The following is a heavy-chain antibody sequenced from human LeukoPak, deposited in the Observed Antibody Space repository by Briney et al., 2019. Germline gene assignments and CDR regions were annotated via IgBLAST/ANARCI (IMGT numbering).Heavy chain of an antibody. CDR3: AGPYSGRSAFDS. Sequence: PGGSLRLSCAASGFTFSKYWMSWVRQAPGKGLEWLANIKQDGTEKYYLDSVNGRFTISRDNPKNSLYLQMNSLRDEDTAVYYRAGPYSGRSAFDSWGQGTLVTVSS. D-gene: IGHD6-13*01. J-gene: IGHJ4*02. V-gene: IGHV3-7*01. CDR2: IKQDGTEK. CDR1: GFTFSKYW.